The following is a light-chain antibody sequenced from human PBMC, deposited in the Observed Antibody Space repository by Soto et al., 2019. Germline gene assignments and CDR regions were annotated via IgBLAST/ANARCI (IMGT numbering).Light chain of an antibody. CDR3: SSYTRSSTLL. J-gene: IGLJ2*01. V-gene: IGLV2-14*01. CDR1: SSDVGAHNY. Sequence: QSALTQPASVSGSPGQSGTISCTGPSSDVGAHNYVSSYQQHPGKAPKLMIYAVSNRPSGVSNRFSGSKSGNTASLTISGLHADDEADYSCSSYTRSSTLLFSGETKVTVL. CDR2: AVS.